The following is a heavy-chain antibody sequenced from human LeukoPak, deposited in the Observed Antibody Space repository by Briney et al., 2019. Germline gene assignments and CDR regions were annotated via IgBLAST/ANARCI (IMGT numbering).Heavy chain of an antibody. CDR1: GFTFSDYS. V-gene: IGHV3-48*04. CDR3: VRDISGYYFDY. Sequence: PGGSLRLSCAASGFTFSDYSMNWVRQAPGKGLERISYISGRSSTIYYADSVKGRFTISRDNAKNSLYLQMNSLRAEDTALYYCVRDISGYYFDYWGQGTLVTVSS. D-gene: IGHD3-22*01. J-gene: IGHJ4*02. CDR2: ISGRSSTI.